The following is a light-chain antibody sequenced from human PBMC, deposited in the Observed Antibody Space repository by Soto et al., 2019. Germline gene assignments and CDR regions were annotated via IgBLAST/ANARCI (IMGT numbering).Light chain of an antibody. CDR1: QSVSSY. Sequence: EIVLTQSPGTLSLSPGERATLSCRASQSVSSYLAWYQQKPGQAPRLLIYDASTRATGISARFRGSGSGTDFTLTTSSREPEDFAIYYCQQRSNWPVTFGQGTKVEVK. J-gene: IGKJ1*01. CDR2: DAS. CDR3: QQRSNWPVT. V-gene: IGKV3-11*01.